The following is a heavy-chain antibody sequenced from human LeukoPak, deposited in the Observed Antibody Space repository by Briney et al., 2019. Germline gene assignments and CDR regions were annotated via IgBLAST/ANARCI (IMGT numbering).Heavy chain of an antibody. J-gene: IGHJ4*02. D-gene: IGHD1-26*01. CDR3: ACTSGSYPLFDY. V-gene: IGHV4-59*08. CDR2: IYYSGST. CDR1: GGSISSYY. Sequence: SETLSLTCTVSGGSISSYYWSWIRQPPGKGLEWIGYIYYSGSTNYNPSLKSRVTISVDTSKSQFSLKLSSVTAADTAVYYCACTSGSYPLFDYWGQGTLVTVSS.